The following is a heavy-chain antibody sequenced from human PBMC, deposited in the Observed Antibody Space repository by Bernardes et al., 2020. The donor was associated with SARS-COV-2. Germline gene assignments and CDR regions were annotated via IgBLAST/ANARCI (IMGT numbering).Heavy chain of an antibody. D-gene: IGHD6-19*01. J-gene: IGHJ4*02. CDR1: GFTFSSYE. CDR2: ISSSGSTI. V-gene: IGHV3-48*03. Sequence: GSLRLSCAASGFTFSSYEMNWVRQAPGKGLEWVSYISSSGSTIYYADSVKGRFTISRDNAKNSLYLQMNSLRAEDTAVYYCARDYDQWGQWLNYFDYWGQGTLVTVSS. CDR3: ARDYDQWGQWLNYFDY.